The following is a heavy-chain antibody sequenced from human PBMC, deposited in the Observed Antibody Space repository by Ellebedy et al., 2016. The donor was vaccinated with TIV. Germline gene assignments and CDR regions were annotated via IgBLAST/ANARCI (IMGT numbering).Heavy chain of an antibody. D-gene: IGHD3-10*01. CDR2: IYYSGST. CDR1: GGSISSYY. V-gene: IGHV4-59*01. CDR3: ARKVWFGELIWFDP. J-gene: IGHJ5*02. Sequence: SETLSLTCTVSGGSISSYYWSWIRQPPGKGLEWIGYIYYSGSTNYNPSIKSRVTISVDTSKNQFSLKLSSVTAADTAVYYCARKVWFGELIWFDPWGQGTLVTVSS.